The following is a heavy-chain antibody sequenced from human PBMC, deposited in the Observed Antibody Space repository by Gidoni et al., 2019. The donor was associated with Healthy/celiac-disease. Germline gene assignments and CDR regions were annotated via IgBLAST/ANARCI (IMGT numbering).Heavy chain of an antibody. V-gene: IGHV3-74*01. CDR2: ITSDGSST. Sequence: EVQLVESGGGLVQRGGSLRLSCESSGVTFSSNWMHWVRQAPGKGLVWVSRITSDGSSTSYADSVKGRFTISRDNAKNTLYLQMNSLRAEDTAVYYCARLNGFYPLYYYYGMAVWGQGTTVTVSS. J-gene: IGHJ6*02. CDR1: GVTFSSNW. D-gene: IGHD2-2*03. CDR3: ARLNGFYPLYYYYGMAV.